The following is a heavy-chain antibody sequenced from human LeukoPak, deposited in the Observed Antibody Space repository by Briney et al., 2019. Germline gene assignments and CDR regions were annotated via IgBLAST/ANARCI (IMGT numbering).Heavy chain of an antibody. V-gene: IGHV4-34*01. Sequence: PSETLSLTCALYGGSFRGSYWTWIRQPPGKGLEWIGEINPSGSTYYNSSLKSRVSISVDTSKNEFSLNLSSVTAADTAVYYCARGADAKKVGYWGQGTLVTVSS. J-gene: IGHJ4*02. CDR3: ARGADAKKVGY. CDR2: INPSGST. CDR1: GGSFRGSY.